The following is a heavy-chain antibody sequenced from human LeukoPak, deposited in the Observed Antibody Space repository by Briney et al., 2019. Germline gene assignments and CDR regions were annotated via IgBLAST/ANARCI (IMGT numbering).Heavy chain of an antibody. D-gene: IGHD6-13*01. CDR2: IKQDGSEK. Sequence: PGGSLRLSCAASGFTFSSYGMHWVRQAPGKGLEWVAKIKQDGSEKYYVDSVRGRFTISRDNAKNSLFLQMNSLRGDDTAIYYCGSGSTWLPRGQGTLVTVSS. J-gene: IGHJ4*02. V-gene: IGHV3-7*01. CDR1: GFTFSSYG. CDR3: GSGSTWLP.